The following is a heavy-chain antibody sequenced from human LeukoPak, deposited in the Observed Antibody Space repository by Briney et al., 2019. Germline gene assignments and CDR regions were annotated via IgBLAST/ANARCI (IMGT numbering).Heavy chain of an antibody. J-gene: IGHJ6*02. V-gene: IGHV7-4-1*02. D-gene: IGHD4-17*01. CDR3: ARRTYGDYGYYGMDV. CDR1: GYTFTSYA. Sequence: ASVKVSCKASGYTFTSYAMNWVRQAPGQGLEWMGWINTNTGNPTYAQGFRGRFVFSLDTSVSTAYLQISSLKAEDTAVYYCARRTYGDYGYYGMDVWGQGTTVTVSS. CDR2: INTNTGNP.